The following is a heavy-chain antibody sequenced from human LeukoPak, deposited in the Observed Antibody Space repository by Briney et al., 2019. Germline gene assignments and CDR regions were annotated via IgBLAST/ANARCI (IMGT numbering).Heavy chain of an antibody. Sequence: SETLSLTCTVSGGSINIYYWSWIRQPAGKGLEWIGRIYTSGSTHYNPSLKSRVTMSVDTSKDQFSLKLSSVTAADTAVYYCARDDYGDYQSWYFDLWGRGTLVTVSS. CDR3: ARDDYGDYQSWYFDL. J-gene: IGHJ2*01. V-gene: IGHV4-4*07. D-gene: IGHD4-17*01. CDR1: GGSINIYY. CDR2: IYTSGST.